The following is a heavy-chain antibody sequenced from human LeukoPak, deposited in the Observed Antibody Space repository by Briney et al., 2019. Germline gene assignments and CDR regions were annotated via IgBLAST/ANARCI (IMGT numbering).Heavy chain of an antibody. V-gene: IGHV1-2*02. CDR3: ARDSDIVVVPAAIPGYWFDP. Sequence: GASVKVSCKASGYTFTGYYRHWVRQAPGQGLEWMGWINPNSGGTNYAQKFQGRVTMTRDTSISTAYMELSRLRSDDTAVYYCARDSDIVVVPAAIPGYWFDPWGQGTLVTVSS. J-gene: IGHJ5*02. CDR1: GYTFTGYY. CDR2: INPNSGGT. D-gene: IGHD2-2*01.